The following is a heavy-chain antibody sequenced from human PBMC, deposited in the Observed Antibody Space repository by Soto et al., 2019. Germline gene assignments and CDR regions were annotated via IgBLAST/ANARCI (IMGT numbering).Heavy chain of an antibody. J-gene: IGHJ4*02. V-gene: IGHV4-34*01. CDR1: GGSFSGYY. CDR3: ARVFCSGGSCTYYFDY. Sequence: QVQLQQWGAGLLKPSETLSLTCAVYGGSFSGYYWSWIRQPPGKGLEWIGKINHSGSTNYNPSLKSRVTISVDTSKNQFSLKLSSVTAADTAVYYCARVFCSGGSCTYYFDYWGQGTLVTVSS. CDR2: INHSGST. D-gene: IGHD2-15*01.